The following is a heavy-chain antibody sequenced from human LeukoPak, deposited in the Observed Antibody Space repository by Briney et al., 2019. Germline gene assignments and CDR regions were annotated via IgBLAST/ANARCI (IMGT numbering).Heavy chain of an antibody. J-gene: IGHJ5*02. V-gene: IGHV4-59*01. CDR1: GGSISSYY. CDR2: IYGSGST. Sequence: SETLSLTCTVSGGSISSYYWSGIRQPPGKGLEWIGHIYGSGSTNYNPSLKSRVTLSVDTSKNQFSLKLSSVTAADTAVYYCAREGTSVTHLNWFDPGGQGTLVTVSS. D-gene: IGHD2-2*01. CDR3: AREGTSVTHLNWFDP.